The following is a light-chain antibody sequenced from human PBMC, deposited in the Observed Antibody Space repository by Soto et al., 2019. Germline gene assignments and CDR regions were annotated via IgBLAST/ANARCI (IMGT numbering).Light chain of an antibody. CDR1: QSISSD. J-gene: IGKJ2*01. CDR3: QQSYSTPYT. Sequence: DIQMTQSPSSLSASVGDRVTITCRASQSISSDLNWYQQKPGKAPKLLIYAASSLQSGVPSRFSGSGSGTDFTLTISSLQPEDFATYYCQQSYSTPYTFGHGTKLEIK. CDR2: AAS. V-gene: IGKV1-39*01.